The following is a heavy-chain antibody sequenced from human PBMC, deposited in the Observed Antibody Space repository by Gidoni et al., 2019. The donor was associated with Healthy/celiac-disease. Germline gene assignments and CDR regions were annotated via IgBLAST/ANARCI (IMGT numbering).Heavy chain of an antibody. CDR1: GFTFDDYA. CDR2: ISWNSGSI. D-gene: IGHD6-13*01. CDR3: AKEVAAAGSGWFDP. Sequence: DVQLVASGGGLVQPGRSLRLSCAASGFTFDDYAMHWVRQAPGKGLEWVSGISWNSGSIGYADSVKGRFTISRDNAKNSLYLQMNSLRAEDTALYYCAKEVAAAGSGWFDPWGQGTLVTVSS. J-gene: IGHJ5*02. V-gene: IGHV3-9*01.